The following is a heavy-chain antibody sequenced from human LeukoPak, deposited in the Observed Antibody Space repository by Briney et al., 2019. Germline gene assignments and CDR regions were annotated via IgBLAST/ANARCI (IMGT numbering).Heavy chain of an antibody. Sequence: SETLSLTCTVSGGSISSYYWSWIRQPPGKGLEWIGYIYYSGSTNYNPSLKSRVTISVDTSKNQFSLKLSSVTAADTAVYYCARVLGYCSSTSCFGMAFDIWGQGTMVTVSS. CDR1: GGSISSYY. CDR3: ARVLGYCSSTSCFGMAFDI. CDR2: IYYSGST. V-gene: IGHV4-59*01. J-gene: IGHJ3*02. D-gene: IGHD2-2*01.